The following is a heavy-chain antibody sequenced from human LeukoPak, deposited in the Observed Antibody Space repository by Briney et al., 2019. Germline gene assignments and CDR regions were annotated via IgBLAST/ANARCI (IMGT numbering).Heavy chain of an antibody. J-gene: IGHJ4*02. Sequence: GGFLRLSCAASGFTFSSYGMHWVRQAPGKGLEWVAVISYDGSHKYSADSVKGRFTISRDNSKNTLYLQMNSLRTEDTAVYYCARDLSYTSLDYGGQGTLVTVSS. CDR2: ISYDGSHK. D-gene: IGHD4-11*01. CDR1: GFTFSSYG. V-gene: IGHV3-30*03. CDR3: ARDLSYTSLDY.